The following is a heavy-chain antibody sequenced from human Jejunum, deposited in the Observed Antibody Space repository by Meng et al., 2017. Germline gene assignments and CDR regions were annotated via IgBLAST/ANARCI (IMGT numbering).Heavy chain of an antibody. J-gene: IGHJ4*02. V-gene: IGHV4-61*01. D-gene: IGHD4-17*01. Sequence: QVQVQESGPGLVMPSETLSLPCAISGGSVGVRSFYWTWSRQPPGKGLEWIGYVFDSGSTKYNPSLSSRVIISADTSKNQFSLELSSVTAADTAVYYCATDVYGDGLAYLDYWGQGSLVTVSS. CDR2: VFDSGST. CDR1: GGSVGVRSFY. CDR3: ATDVYGDGLAYLDY.